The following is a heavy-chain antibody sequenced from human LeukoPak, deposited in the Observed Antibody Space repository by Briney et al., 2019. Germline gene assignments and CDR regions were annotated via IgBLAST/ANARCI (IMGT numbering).Heavy chain of an antibody. V-gene: IGHV3-23*01. CDR2: RSGSGGST. D-gene: IGHD6-19*01. Sequence: GGSLRLSCAASGFTFSSHAMSWVRQAPGKGLEWVSRRSGSGGSTYYADSVKGRFTISRDNSKNTLYLQMTSLRAEDTAVYYCAKDKAIGGAVAGLDYWGQGTLVTVSS. CDR3: AKDKAIGGAVAGLDY. J-gene: IGHJ4*02. CDR1: GFTFSSHA.